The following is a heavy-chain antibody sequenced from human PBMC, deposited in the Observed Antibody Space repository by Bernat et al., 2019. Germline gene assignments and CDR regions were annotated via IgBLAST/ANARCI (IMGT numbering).Heavy chain of an antibody. V-gene: IGHV4-59*01. CDR3: ARGLRYSSGRIWFDP. D-gene: IGHD6-19*01. Sequence: QVQLQESGPGLVKPSETLSLTCTVSGGSISSYYWSWIRQPPGKGLEWIGYIYYSGSTNYNPSLKSRVTISVDTSKNQFSLKLSSVTAADTAVYYCARGLRYSSGRIWFDPWGQGTLVTVSS. CDR2: IYYSGST. CDR1: GGSISSYY. J-gene: IGHJ5*02.